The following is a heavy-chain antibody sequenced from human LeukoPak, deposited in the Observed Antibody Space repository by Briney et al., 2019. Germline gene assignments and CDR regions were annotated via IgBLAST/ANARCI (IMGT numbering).Heavy chain of an antibody. Sequence: PSETLSLTCTVSGYSISSGYYWGWIRQPPGKGLEWIGSIYHSGSTYYNPSLKSRVTISVDTSKNQFSLKLSSVTAADTAVYYCARETSVAGVPDWFDPWGQGTLVTVSS. CDR2: IYHSGST. D-gene: IGHD6-19*01. CDR3: ARETSVAGVPDWFDP. CDR1: GYSISSGYY. V-gene: IGHV4-38-2*02. J-gene: IGHJ5*02.